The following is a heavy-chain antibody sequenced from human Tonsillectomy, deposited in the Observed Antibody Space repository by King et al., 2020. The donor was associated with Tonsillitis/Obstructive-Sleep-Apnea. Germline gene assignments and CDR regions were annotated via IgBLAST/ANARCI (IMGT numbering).Heavy chain of an antibody. CDR2: ISYDGSNK. CDR3: ARGDYDFWSGLDY. D-gene: IGHD3-3*01. CDR1: GFTFSSYA. Sequence: VQLVESGGGVVQPGRSLRLSCAASGFTFSSYAMHWVRQAPGKGLEWVAVISYDGSNKYYADSVKGRFTISRDNSKITLYLQMNSLRAEDTAVYYCARGDYDFWSGLDYWGQGTLVTVSS. V-gene: IGHV3-30*04. J-gene: IGHJ4*02.